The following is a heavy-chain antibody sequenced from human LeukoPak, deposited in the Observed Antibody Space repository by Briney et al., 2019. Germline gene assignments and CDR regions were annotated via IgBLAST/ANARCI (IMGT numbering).Heavy chain of an antibody. CDR2: ISANRGFT. CDR1: GITFSNSD. J-gene: IGHJ4*02. CDR3: AKKRRYFDWLSGL. Sequence: GGSLRLSCEASGITFSNSDMSWVRQAPGKGLEWVSSISANRGFTHYAASVKGRFTVSRDNSKNTLYLQMNSLRVEDTAVYYCAKKRRYFDWLSGLWGQGTLVTVSS. D-gene: IGHD3-9*01. V-gene: IGHV3-23*01.